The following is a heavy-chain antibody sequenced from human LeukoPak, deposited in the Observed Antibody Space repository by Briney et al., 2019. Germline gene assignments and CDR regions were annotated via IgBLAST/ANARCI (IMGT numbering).Heavy chain of an antibody. Sequence: SETLSLTCTVSGGSISSGDYYWTWIRQPPGKGLEWIGYIYYSGSTSYNPSLKSRVTISVDTSKNQFSLRLSSVTAADTAVYYCAIGLDTAMLNYWGQGTLVTVSS. CDR3: AIGLDTAMLNY. J-gene: IGHJ4*02. V-gene: IGHV4-30-4*08. CDR2: IYYSGST. CDR1: GGSISSGDYY. D-gene: IGHD5-18*01.